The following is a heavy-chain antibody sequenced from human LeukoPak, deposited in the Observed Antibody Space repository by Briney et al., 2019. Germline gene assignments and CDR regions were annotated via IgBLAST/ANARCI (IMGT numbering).Heavy chain of an antibody. V-gene: IGHV3-23*02. D-gene: IGHD3-3*01. J-gene: IGHJ1*01. CDR3: AKDLPKITIFGALQH. CDR2: VSASGDRT. CDR1: GFTFSSYV. Sequence: GGSLRLSCAASGFTFSSYVMSWVRQAPGKGPEWVSGVSASGDRTYYGDSVKGRFTISRDNSKNTLYLQMNSLRAEDTAVYYCAKDLPKITIFGALQHWGQGTLVTVSS.